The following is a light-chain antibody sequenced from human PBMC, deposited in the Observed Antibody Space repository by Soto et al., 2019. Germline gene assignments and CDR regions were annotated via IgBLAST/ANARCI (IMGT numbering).Light chain of an antibody. Sequence: QSALTQPASVSGSPGQSITISCTGTFSDVGSYNLVSWYQQHPGKAPKLMIYEDTNRPSGVSNRFSGSKYGYTASLTISGLQAEDEADYYCCSYAGSSTVVFGGGTKHTVL. CDR3: CSYAGSSTVV. CDR2: EDT. J-gene: IGLJ2*01. CDR1: FSDVGSYNL. V-gene: IGLV2-23*01.